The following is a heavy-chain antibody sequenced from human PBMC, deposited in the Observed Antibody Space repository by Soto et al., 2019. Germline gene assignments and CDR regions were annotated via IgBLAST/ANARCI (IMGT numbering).Heavy chain of an antibody. CDR2: IIPIFGTA. CDR3: ARCQSPYYYYYMDV. CDR1: GGTFSSYA. J-gene: IGHJ6*03. V-gene: IGHV1-69*13. Sequence: GASVKVSCKASGGTFSSYAISWVRQAPGQGLEWMGGIIPIFGTANYAQKFQGRVTITANESTSTAYMELSSLRSEDTAVYYCARCQSPYYYYYMDVWGKGTTVTVSS.